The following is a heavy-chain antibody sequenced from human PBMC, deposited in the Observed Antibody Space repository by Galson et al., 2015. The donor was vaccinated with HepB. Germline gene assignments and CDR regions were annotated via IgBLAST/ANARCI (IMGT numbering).Heavy chain of an antibody. CDR3: ARERWGGYYDSSGKGDV. V-gene: IGHV1-18*04. Sequence: SVKVSCKASGYTFTSYGISWVRQAPGQGLEWMGWISAYNGNTNYAQKLQGRVTMTTDTSTSTAYMELRSLRSDDTAVYYCARERWGGYYDSSGKGDVWGQGTTVTVSS. CDR2: ISAYNGNT. CDR1: GYTFTSYG. J-gene: IGHJ6*02. D-gene: IGHD3-22*01.